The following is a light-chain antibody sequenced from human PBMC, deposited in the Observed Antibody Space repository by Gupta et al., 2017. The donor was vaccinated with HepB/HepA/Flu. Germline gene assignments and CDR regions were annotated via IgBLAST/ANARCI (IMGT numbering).Light chain of an antibody. CDR3: QQYNDWHPT. V-gene: IGKV3-15*01. CDR1: QSVTSN. CDR2: AAS. J-gene: IGKJ4*01. Sequence: ENVMTQSPATLSVSPGERATLSCRASQSVTSNLAWYQQKPGQAPRLLIYAASTRATGTPARFRGSGSGTDFTLTISSLQSEDFAVYYCQQYNDWHPTFGGGTKMEIK.